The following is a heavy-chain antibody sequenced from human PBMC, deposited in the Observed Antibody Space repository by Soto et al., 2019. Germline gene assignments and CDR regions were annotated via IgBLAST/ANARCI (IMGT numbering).Heavy chain of an antibody. Sequence: PGGSLRLSCAASGFTVSSNYMSWVRQAPGKGLEWVSVIYSGGSTYYADSVKGRFTISRDNSKNTLYLQMNSLRAEDTAVYYCVRDRGYYDSSGYYYYYYGMDVWGQGTTVTVSS. D-gene: IGHD3-22*01. CDR3: VRDRGYYDSSGYYYYYYGMDV. CDR2: IYSGGST. J-gene: IGHJ6*02. V-gene: IGHV3-66*01. CDR1: GFTVSSNY.